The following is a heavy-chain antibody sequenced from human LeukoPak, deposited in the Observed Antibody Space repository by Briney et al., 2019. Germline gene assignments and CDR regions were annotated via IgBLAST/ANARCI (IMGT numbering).Heavy chain of an antibody. CDR2: INHSGST. CDR1: GFTFSSYS. D-gene: IGHD5-18*01. V-gene: IGHV4-34*01. CDR3: ARGLSRYSWFDY. J-gene: IGHJ4*02. Sequence: PGGSLRLSCAASGFTFSSYSMNWVRQAPGKGLEWIGEINHSGSTNYNPSLKSRVTISVDTSKNQFSLKLSSVTAADTAVYYCARGLSRYSWFDYWGQGTLVTVSS.